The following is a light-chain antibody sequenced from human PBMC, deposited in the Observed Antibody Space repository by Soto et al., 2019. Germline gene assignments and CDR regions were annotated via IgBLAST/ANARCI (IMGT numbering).Light chain of an antibody. CDR2: ATS. V-gene: IGKV3-20*01. CDR1: ESIGRSN. J-gene: IGKJ3*01. CDR3: HQYGNSFT. Sequence: ESVLTQSPGTLSLSPVETATLSCRASESIGRSNLAWYQQKPGQAPRLIMYATSTRITGVPDRFRGSGSASDFTLTISRLEPEDFAVYYCHQYGNSFTFGPGTKIEIK.